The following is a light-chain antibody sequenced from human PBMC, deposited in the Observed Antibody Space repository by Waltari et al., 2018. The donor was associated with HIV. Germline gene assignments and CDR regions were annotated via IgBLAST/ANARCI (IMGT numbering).Light chain of an antibody. CDR1: SSNIGSYHL. CDR2: EVS. CDR3: CAYAGIRV. J-gene: IGLJ3*02. V-gene: IGLV2-23*02. Sequence: QSALTQPASVSGSLGPSITISCTGTSSNIGSYHLVSWYQQYPGKAPKLLIFEVSKRPSGVANRFSGSKSGNTASLTISGLQADDEADYYCCAYAGIRVFGGGTKVTVL.